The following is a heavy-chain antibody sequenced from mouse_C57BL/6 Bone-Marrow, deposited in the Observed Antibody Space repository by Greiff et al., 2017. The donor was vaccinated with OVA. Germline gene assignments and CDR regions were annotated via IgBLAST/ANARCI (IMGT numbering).Heavy chain of an antibody. Sequence: VQLQQPGAELVKPGASVKLSCKASGYTFTSYWMQWVKQRPGQGLEWIGEIDPSDSYTNYNQKFKGKATLTVDTSSSTAYMQLSSLTSEDSAVYYCARGGITTVVATRYAMDYWGQGTSVTVSS. CDR3: ARGGITTVVATRYAMDY. CDR1: GYTFTSYW. D-gene: IGHD1-1*01. J-gene: IGHJ4*01. V-gene: IGHV1-50*01. CDR2: IDPSDSYT.